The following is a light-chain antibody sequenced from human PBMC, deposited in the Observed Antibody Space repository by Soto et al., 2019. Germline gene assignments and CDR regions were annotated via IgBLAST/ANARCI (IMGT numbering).Light chain of an antibody. Sequence: EIVLTQSPDTLSWSPGERAALSCRASQSVRDNFLAWYQQKPGQSPRLLIYAATSRATGIPERFSGSGSETDFTLTIYRLEPEDFAVYYCQQYGSSPYTFGQGTKVDIK. CDR2: AAT. V-gene: IGKV3-20*01. J-gene: IGKJ2*01. CDR1: QSVRDNF. CDR3: QQYGSSPYT.